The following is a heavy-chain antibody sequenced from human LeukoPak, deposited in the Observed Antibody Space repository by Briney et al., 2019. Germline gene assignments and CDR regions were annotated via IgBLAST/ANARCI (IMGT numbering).Heavy chain of an antibody. J-gene: IGHJ3*02. CDR2: IIPILGIA. Sequence: GSSVKVSCKPSGGTFTSYSISWVRQAPGQGLEWMGRIIPILGIANYAQKFQGRVTIAADKSTSTAYMELSSLRSEDTAVYYCAGPPYYYDSSGYLNAFDIWGQGTMVTVSS. D-gene: IGHD3-22*01. CDR3: AGPPYYYDSSGYLNAFDI. CDR1: GGTFTSYS. V-gene: IGHV1-69*02.